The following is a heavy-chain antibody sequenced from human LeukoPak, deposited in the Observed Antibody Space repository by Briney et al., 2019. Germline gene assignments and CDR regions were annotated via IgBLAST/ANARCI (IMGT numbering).Heavy chain of an antibody. Sequence: VKPSETLSLTCTVSGGSISSSSYYWGWIRQPPGKGLECIGSIYYSGSTYYNPSLKSRVTISVDTSKNQFSLKLSSVTAADTAVYYCASIYGGNWFDPWGQGTLVTVSS. CDR1: GGSISSSSYY. J-gene: IGHJ5*02. CDR2: IYYSGST. CDR3: ASIYGGNWFDP. V-gene: IGHV4-39*07. D-gene: IGHD4-23*01.